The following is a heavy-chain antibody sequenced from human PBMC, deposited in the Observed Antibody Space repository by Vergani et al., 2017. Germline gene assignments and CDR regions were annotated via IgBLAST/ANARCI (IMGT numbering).Heavy chain of an antibody. CDR3: AGTVTKDY. Sequence: QVQLVESGGGVVQPGRSLRLSCAASGFTFSSYAMHWVRQAPGKGLEWVAVISYDGSNKYYADSVKGRFTISRDNSKNTLYLQMNSLRAEATAVYYCAGTVTKDYWGQGTLVTVSS. J-gene: IGHJ4*02. CDR1: GFTFSSYA. V-gene: IGHV3-30-3*01. D-gene: IGHD4-17*01. CDR2: ISYDGSNK.